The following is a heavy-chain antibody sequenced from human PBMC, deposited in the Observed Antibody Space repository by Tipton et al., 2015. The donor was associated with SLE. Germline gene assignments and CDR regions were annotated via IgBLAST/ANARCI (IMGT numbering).Heavy chain of an antibody. J-gene: IGHJ3*02. V-gene: IGHV3-49*04. CDR3: TRESVGATTARDAFDI. D-gene: IGHD1-26*01. CDR1: GFTFSGSA. CDR2: IRSKAYGGTT. Sequence: SLRLSCAASGFTFSGSAMHWVRQAPGKGLEWVGFIRSKAYGGTTEYAASVKGRFTISRDDSKSIAYLQMNSLKTEDTAVYYCTRESVGATTARDAFDIWGQGTMVTVSS.